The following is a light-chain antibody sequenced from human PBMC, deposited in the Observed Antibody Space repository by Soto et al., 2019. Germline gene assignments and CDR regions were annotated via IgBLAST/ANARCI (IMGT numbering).Light chain of an antibody. CDR1: QTVSSH. Sequence: EVVMTQSPVTLSVSLGQRATLSCRASQTVSSHIAWYQQKPGQAPRLLISGVFVRATGIPGRFSGSGSGTEFTLTVSSLQSEDFATYYSQQGCMWTWTLRQGAKGDIX. CDR2: GVF. CDR3: QQGCMWTWT. J-gene: IGKJ1*01. V-gene: IGKV3D-15*01.